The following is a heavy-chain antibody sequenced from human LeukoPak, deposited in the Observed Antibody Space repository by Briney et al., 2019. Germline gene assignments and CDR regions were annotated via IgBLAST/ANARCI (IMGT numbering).Heavy chain of an antibody. CDR3: ARAVAITEYLGDAFDI. V-gene: IGHV4-38-2*02. CDR2: IYYSGST. CDR1: GYSISNGYY. J-gene: IGHJ3*02. D-gene: IGHD2/OR15-2a*01. Sequence: SETLSLTCTVSGYSISNGYYWGWIRQPPGKGLEWIGSIYYSGSTNYNPSLKSRVTISVDTSKNQFSLKLSSVTAADTAVYYCARAVAITEYLGDAFDIWGQGTMVTVSS.